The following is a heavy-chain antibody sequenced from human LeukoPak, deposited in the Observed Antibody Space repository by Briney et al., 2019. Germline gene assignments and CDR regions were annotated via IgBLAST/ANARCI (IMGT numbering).Heavy chain of an antibody. CDR3: ARDTQQTTVTLSLDY. J-gene: IGHJ4*02. Sequence: GGSLRLSCAASGFTFSSYGMHWVRQAPGKGLEWVAVIWYDGSNKYYADSVKGRFTISRDNSKNTLYLQMNSLRAEDTAVYYCARDTQQTTVTLSLDYWGQGTLVTVSS. CDR1: GFTFSSYG. D-gene: IGHD4-17*01. V-gene: IGHV3-33*01. CDR2: IWYDGSNK.